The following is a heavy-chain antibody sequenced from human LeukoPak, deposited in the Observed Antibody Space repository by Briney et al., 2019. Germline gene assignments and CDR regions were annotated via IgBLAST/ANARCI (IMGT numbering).Heavy chain of an antibody. CDR1: GFTFSSYE. V-gene: IGHV3-7*01. CDR3: ARGGFYYDSSGYTDAFDI. CDR2: IKQDGSEK. Sequence: GGSLRLSCAASGFTFSSYEMNWVRQAPGKGLEWVANIKQDGSEKYYVDSVKGRFTISRDNAKNSLYLQMNSLRAEDTAVYYCARGGFYYDSSGYTDAFDIWGQGTMVTVSS. D-gene: IGHD3-22*01. J-gene: IGHJ3*02.